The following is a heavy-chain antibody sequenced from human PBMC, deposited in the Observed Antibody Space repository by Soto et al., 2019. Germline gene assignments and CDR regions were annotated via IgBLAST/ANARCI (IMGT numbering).Heavy chain of an antibody. V-gene: IGHV3-23*01. CDR2: FRTGGDDGTT. CDR1: GFTFSSYS. D-gene: IGHD3-10*01. Sequence: GGSLRLSCAASGFTFSSYSMSWVRQAPGKXLEWVSGFRTGGDDGTTYYADSVKGRFTISRDNSKNTLFLQMNSLRAEDTAIYYCAKKVNSGPGSQYFDYWGQGTLVTV. CDR3: AKKVNSGPGSQYFDY. J-gene: IGHJ4*02.